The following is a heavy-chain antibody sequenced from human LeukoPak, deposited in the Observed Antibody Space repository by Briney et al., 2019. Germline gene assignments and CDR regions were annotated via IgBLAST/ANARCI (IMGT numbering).Heavy chain of an antibody. J-gene: IGHJ6*03. D-gene: IGHD3-3*01. V-gene: IGHV3-49*04. CDR3: TRQYYDLWSGYSYYYYYYMDV. CDR1: GFTFGDYA. Sequence: PGGSLRLSCTASGFTFGDYAMSWVRQAPGKGLEWVGFIRSKAYGGTTEYAASVKGRFTISRDDSKSIAYLQMNSLKTEDTAVYYCTRQYYDLWSGYSYYYYYYMDVWGNGTTVTVSS. CDR2: IRSKAYGGTT.